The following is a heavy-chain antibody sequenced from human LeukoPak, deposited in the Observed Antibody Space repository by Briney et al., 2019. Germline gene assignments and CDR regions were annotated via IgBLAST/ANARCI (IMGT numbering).Heavy chain of an antibody. CDR2: FDPEDGEA. CDR3: ATLLPQDGGGGG. J-gene: IGHJ4*02. V-gene: IGHV1-24*01. Sequence: ASVKVSCKVSGYTLTELSMHWVRQAPGKGLEWMGGFDPEDGEAIYAQKFQGRVTMTEDTSTDTAYMELSSLRSEDTAVYYCATLLPQDGGGGGWGQGTLVTVSS. D-gene: IGHD2-15*01. CDR1: GYTLTELS.